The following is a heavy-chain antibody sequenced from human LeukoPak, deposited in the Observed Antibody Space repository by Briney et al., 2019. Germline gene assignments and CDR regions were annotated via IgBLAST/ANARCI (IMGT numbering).Heavy chain of an antibody. CDR1: GYTFSNYY. CDR2: IKPSGEST. D-gene: IGHD2-2*01. CDR3: ARGGGYCTSISCSRVDY. V-gene: IGHV1-46*01. Sequence: GASVKVSCKASGYTFSNYYIHWVRQAPGQGLEWMGVIKPSGESTSSAQKFQGRLTMTTDTSTSTAYMELSSLRSEDTAVYYCARGGGYCTSISCSRVDYWGQGTLVTVHS. J-gene: IGHJ4*02.